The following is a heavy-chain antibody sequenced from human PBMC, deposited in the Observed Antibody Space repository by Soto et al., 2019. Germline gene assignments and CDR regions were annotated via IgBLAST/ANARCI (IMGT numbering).Heavy chain of an antibody. CDR3: ATETPGGYCSGGSCYLSGLSALDI. D-gene: IGHD2-15*01. Sequence: ALVKVACKGSGYTFTSDGVSWVRQAHGQGLEWMGWISAYNGNTNYAQKLQGRVTMTTDTSTSTAYMELRSLRSDDTAVYYCATETPGGYCSGGSCYLSGLSALDIWGQGTMVTVSS. J-gene: IGHJ3*02. CDR2: ISAYNGNT. CDR1: GYTFTSDG. V-gene: IGHV1-18*01.